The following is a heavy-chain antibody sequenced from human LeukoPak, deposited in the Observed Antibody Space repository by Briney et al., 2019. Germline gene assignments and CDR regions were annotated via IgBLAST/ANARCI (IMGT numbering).Heavy chain of an antibody. D-gene: IGHD6-19*01. CDR3: ARNPVALYYFDY. V-gene: IGHV3-30-3*01. J-gene: IGHJ4*02. CDR2: ISYDGSNK. Sequence: GGSQRLSCAASGLTFRSYAMHWVRQAPGKGLEWVAVISYDGSNKYFADSVKGRFTISRDNSKNTLYLQMNSLRAEDTAVYYCARNPVALYYFDYWGQGTLVTVSS. CDR1: GLTFRSYA.